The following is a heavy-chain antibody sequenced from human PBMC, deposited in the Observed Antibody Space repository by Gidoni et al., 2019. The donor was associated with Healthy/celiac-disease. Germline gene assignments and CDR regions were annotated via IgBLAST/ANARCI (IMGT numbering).Heavy chain of an antibody. J-gene: IGHJ2*01. Sequence: QVQLVESGGGVVQPGRSLRLSCPASGFPFSSYGMHWVRQAPGKGLEWVAVISYDGSNKYYADSVKGRFTISRDNSKNTLYLQMNSLRAEDTAVYYCANGRADNWYFDLWGRGTLVTVSS. CDR3: ANGRADNWYFDL. CDR2: ISYDGSNK. CDR1: GFPFSSYG. V-gene: IGHV3-30*18. D-gene: IGHD2-15*01.